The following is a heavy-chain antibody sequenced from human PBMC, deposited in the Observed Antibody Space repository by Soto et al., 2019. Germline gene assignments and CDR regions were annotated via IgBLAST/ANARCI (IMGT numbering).Heavy chain of an antibody. CDR2: IYYSGST. CDR1: VGSISSGGYY. J-gene: IGHJ5*02. CDR3: AREGGWHGWFDP. V-gene: IGHV4-31*03. D-gene: IGHD2-15*01. Sequence: SETLSLTCTVSVGSISSGGYYWSWIRQHPGKGLEWIGYIYYSGSTYYNPSLKSRVTISVDTSKNQFSLKLSSVTAADTAVYYCAREGGWHGWFDPWGQGTLVTVSS.